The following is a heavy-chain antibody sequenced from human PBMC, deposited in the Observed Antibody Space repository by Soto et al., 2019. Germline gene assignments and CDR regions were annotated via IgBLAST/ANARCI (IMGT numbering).Heavy chain of an antibody. D-gene: IGHD1-20*01. CDR2: MSYDGGKK. J-gene: IGHJ3*02. Sequence: QVQLVESGGGVVQPGRSLRLSCAASGFTFSNYAMHWVRQAPGKGLEWVAVMSYDGGKKHYAGSVKGRFTISRDNSDNTLYLHMNSLRAEDTAVYYCARDNWNDAFPPDAFDIWGQGTMVTVSS. CDR3: ARDNWNDAFPPDAFDI. V-gene: IGHV3-30-3*01. CDR1: GFTFSNYA.